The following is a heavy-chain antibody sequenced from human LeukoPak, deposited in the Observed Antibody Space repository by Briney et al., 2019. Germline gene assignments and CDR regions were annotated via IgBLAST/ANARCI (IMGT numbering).Heavy chain of an antibody. J-gene: IGHJ3*02. Sequence: ASVKVSCKASGYTFTGYYMHWVRQAPGQGLEWMGWINPKSGGTEYAQNFQGRVTMTRGTSIDTVYMELSSLRSDDTAVYYCARDLFNSGWTGAFDIWGQGTMVTVSS. CDR3: ARDLFNSGWTGAFDI. D-gene: IGHD6-19*01. CDR2: INPKSGGT. V-gene: IGHV1-2*02. CDR1: GYTFTGYY.